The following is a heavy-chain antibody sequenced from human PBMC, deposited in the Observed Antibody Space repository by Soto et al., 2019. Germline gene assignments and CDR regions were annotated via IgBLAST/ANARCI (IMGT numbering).Heavy chain of an antibody. D-gene: IGHD6-19*01. J-gene: IGHJ5*02. CDR3: ARDVVTAVAGSVNWFDP. CDR1: GFSLRTYG. V-gene: IGHV3-33*01. Sequence: GGSLRLSCAASGFSLRTYGMHWLRRAPGKGLEWVAFIWYDGTKKFYANSVKGRSTISKDNSNNILYLQMSGLRAEDTAVYYCARDVVTAVAGSVNWFDPWGQGTLVTVSS. CDR2: IWYDGTKK.